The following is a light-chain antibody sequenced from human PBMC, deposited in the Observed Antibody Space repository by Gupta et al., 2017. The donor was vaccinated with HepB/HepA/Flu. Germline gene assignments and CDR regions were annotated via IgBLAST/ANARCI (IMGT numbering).Light chain of an antibody. J-gene: IGKJ4*01. V-gene: IGKV3-15*01. Sequence: EKVMTQSPATLSVSPGERATLSCRASQSVSGSLAWYQQKPGQAPRLLIYGASTRATGVPARFSGSGSGSEFTLTISSLQSEDFAVYYCQQYDTWPLTFGGGTKVEI. CDR3: QQYDTWPLT. CDR2: GAS. CDR1: QSVSGS.